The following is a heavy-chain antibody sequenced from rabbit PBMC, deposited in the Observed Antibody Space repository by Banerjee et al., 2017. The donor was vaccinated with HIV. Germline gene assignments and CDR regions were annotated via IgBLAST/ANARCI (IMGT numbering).Heavy chain of an antibody. V-gene: IGHV1S7*01. J-gene: IGHJ4*01. Sequence: QSLEESGGGLVQPEGSLALTCKASGFTISSSYYMCWVRQAPGKGLEWIGYIDPVFDTTYYASWVNGRFTISSHNAQNTLYLQLNSLTAADTATYFCARDLTNNGGFYFNLRGQGTLVTVS. CDR1: GFTISSSYY. CDR3: ARDLTNNGGFYFNL. D-gene: IGHD1-1*01. CDR2: IDPVFDTT.